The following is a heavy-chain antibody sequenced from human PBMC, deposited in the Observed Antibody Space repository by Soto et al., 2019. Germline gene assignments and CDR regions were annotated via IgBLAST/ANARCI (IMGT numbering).Heavy chain of an antibody. V-gene: IGHV4-34*01. CDR1: GWSFSGYY. Sequence: QVQLQQWCAGLLKPSATLSLTCAVYGWSFSGYYWSWIRQPPGKGLEWIGEINHSGSTNYNPSLKSRVTRFVDTSKNQFSLKLSSVTAADTAVYYCARTARGYSGYAYRRLFDYCGQGTLVTVSS. D-gene: IGHD5-12*01. CDR2: INHSGST. J-gene: IGHJ4*02. CDR3: ARTARGYSGYAYRRLFDY.